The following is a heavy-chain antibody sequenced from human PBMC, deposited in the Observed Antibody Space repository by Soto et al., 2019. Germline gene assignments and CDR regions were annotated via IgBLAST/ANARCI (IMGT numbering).Heavy chain of an antibody. D-gene: IGHD6-6*01. CDR3: AKTWGSSSSSYYFDY. J-gene: IGHJ4*02. Sequence: VQLLESGGGLVQPGGSLRLSCAASGFTFSSYAMSWVRQAPGKGLEWVSAISGSGGSTYYADSVKGRFTISRDNSKNTLYLQMNSLRAEDTVVYYCAKTWGSSSSSYYFDYRGQGTLVNVFS. CDR1: GFTFSSYA. V-gene: IGHV3-23*01. CDR2: ISGSGGST.